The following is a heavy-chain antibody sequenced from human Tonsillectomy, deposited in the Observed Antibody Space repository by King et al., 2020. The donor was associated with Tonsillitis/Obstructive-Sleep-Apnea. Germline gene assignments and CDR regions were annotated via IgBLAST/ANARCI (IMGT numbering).Heavy chain of an antibody. V-gene: IGHV4-59*01. CDR3: ARETPLRNYGPLRPVYFDY. CDR1: GGSISSYY. D-gene: IGHD4-11*01. Sequence: VQLQESGPGLVKPSETLSLTCTVSGGSISSYYWSWIRQPPGKGLEGIGYIYYSGSTNYNPSLKSRVTISVDTSKNQFSLKLSSVTAADTAVYYCARETPLRNYGPLRPVYFDYWGQGTLVTVSS. J-gene: IGHJ4*02. CDR2: IYYSGST.